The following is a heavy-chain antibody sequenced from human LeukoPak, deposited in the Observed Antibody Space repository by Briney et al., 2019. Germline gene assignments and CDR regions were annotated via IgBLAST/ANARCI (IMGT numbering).Heavy chain of an antibody. V-gene: IGHV3-21*01. CDR1: GFTFSSYA. D-gene: IGHD3-3*01. CDR3: ARDDDDFDY. J-gene: IGHJ4*02. Sequence: KSGGSLRLSCAASGFTFSSYAMSWVRQAPGKGLEWVSSISSSSSYIYYADSVKGRFTISRDNAKNSLYLQMNSLRAEDTAVYYCARDDDDFDYWGQGTLVTVSS. CDR2: ISSSSSYI.